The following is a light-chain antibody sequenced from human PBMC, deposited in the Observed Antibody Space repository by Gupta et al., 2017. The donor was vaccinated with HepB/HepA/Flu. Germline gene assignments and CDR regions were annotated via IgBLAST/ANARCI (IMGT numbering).Light chain of an antibody. Sequence: QAILTQPSAPSPAPGASASRPCTLHSDLYVGTYRIYWYQQKQGRPPQYTLRYKSDADKQQASGVPSRLSGSKYASANAGVLVIYGLQSEEESYYYSMIWNLRSGVFGGGTKLTVL. J-gene: IGLJ3*02. CDR2: YKSDADK. V-gene: IGLV5-45*02. CDR3: MIWNLRSGV. CDR1: SDLYVGTYR.